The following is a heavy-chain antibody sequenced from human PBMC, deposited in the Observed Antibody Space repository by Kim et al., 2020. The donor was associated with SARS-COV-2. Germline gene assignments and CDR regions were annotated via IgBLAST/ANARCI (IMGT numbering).Heavy chain of an antibody. V-gene: IGHV1-24*01. CDR1: GYTLTELS. J-gene: IGHJ6*02. Sequence: ASVKVSCKVSGYTLTELSMHWVRQAPGKGLEWMGGFDPEDGETIYAQKFQGRVTMTEDTSTDTAYMELSSLRSEDTAVYYCATDTVGYSYGLHDYYYYYGMDVWGQGTTVTVSS. D-gene: IGHD5-18*01. CDR2: FDPEDGET. CDR3: ATDTVGYSYGLHDYYYYYGMDV.